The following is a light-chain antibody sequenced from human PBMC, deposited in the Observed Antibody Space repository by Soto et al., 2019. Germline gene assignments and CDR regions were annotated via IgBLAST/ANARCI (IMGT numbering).Light chain of an antibody. CDR1: QSINRD. V-gene: IGKV3D-15*01. J-gene: IGKJ5*01. CDR2: GAS. CDR3: QQYHSWPIT. Sequence: EIVMTQSPATLSVSPGESATLSCRASQSINRDLAWYEQKPGQTPRRVIYGASTWGTGVPPRFTGSGSGTEFTLTISNLQSEAFAVDYCQQYHSWPITFGQGTRLEIK.